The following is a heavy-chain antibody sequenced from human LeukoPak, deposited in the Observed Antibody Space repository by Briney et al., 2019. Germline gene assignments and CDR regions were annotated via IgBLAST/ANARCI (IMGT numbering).Heavy chain of an antibody. CDR1: GFTFSSYS. Sequence: GGSLRLSCAASGFTFSSYSMNWVRQAPGKGLEWVSSISSSGSYIYYADSVKGRFTISRDNAKNSLYLQTNSLRAEDTAVYYCARGIYGDYDFSTTGGDLSWGQGTLVTVSS. J-gene: IGHJ4*02. V-gene: IGHV3-21*01. CDR3: ARGIYGDYDFSTTGGDLS. CDR2: ISSSGSYI. D-gene: IGHD4-17*01.